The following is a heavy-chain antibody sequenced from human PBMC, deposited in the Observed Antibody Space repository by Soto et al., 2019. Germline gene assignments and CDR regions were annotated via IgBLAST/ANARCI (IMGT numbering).Heavy chain of an antibody. Sequence: KASETLSLTCTVSGGSINSGDYYWSWIRQPPGKGLEWIGYIYYSGSTYYNPSLKSRVTISVDTSKNQFSLKLSSVTAADTAVYYCARGGYYDSSGYYPLDYWGQGTLVTVSS. J-gene: IGHJ4*02. CDR2: IYYSGST. D-gene: IGHD3-22*01. CDR3: ARGGYYDSSGYYPLDY. V-gene: IGHV4-30-4*01. CDR1: GGSINSGDYY.